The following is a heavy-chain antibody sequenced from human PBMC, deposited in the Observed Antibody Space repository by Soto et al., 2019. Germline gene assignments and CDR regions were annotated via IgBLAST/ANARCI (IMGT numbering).Heavy chain of an antibody. CDR2: IYPGDSDT. Sequence: PGESLKISCNGSGYIFTSYWIGWVRQMPGKGLEWMGIIYPGDSDTRYSPSFQGQVTISADKSISTAYLQWSSLKASDTAMYYCARKGPNYYDSSGCTPEYWGQGTLVTVS. V-gene: IGHV5-51*01. CDR3: ARKGPNYYDSSGCTPEY. CDR1: GYIFTSYW. D-gene: IGHD3-22*01. J-gene: IGHJ4*02.